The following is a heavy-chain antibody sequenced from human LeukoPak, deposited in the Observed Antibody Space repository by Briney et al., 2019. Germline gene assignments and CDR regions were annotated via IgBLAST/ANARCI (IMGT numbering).Heavy chain of an antibody. Sequence: ASVKVSCKASGYTFTDYYMHWVRQAPGQGFEWMGWINAGNGNTKYSQEFQGRVTITRDTSASRAYMELSSLRSEDMAVYYCARGNVWGSYRYFDYWGQGTLVTVSS. CDR3: ARGNVWGSYRYFDY. CDR1: GYTFTDYY. D-gene: IGHD3-16*02. J-gene: IGHJ4*02. CDR2: INAGNGNT. V-gene: IGHV1/OR15-3*02.